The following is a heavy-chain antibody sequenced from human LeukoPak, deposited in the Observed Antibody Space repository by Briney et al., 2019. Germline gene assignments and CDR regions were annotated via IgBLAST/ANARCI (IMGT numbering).Heavy chain of an antibody. V-gene: IGHV4-39*07. CDR2: IYYSGST. Sequence: PSETLSLTCTVSGGSISSSSYYWGWIRQPPGKGLEWTGSIYYSGSTYYNPSLKSRVTISVDKSKNQFSLNLYSVTAADTAVYYCARVAFYGAIPDDIWGQGTMVTVSS. J-gene: IGHJ3*02. D-gene: IGHD2-21*01. CDR1: GGSISSSSYY. CDR3: ARVAFYGAIPDDI.